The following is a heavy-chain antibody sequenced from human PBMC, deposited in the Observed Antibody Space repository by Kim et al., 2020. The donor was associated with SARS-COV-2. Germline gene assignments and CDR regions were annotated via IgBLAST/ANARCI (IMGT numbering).Heavy chain of an antibody. CDR3: ARGDLVGATSDY. J-gene: IGHJ4*02. Sequence: NYAQKFQGRVTITADKSTSTAYMELSSLRSEDTAVYYCARGDLVGATSDYWGQGTLVTVSS. D-gene: IGHD1-26*01. V-gene: IGHV1-69*04.